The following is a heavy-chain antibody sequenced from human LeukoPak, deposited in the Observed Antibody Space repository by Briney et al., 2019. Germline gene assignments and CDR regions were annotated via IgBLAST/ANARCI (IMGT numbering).Heavy chain of an antibody. J-gene: IGHJ1*01. CDR1: GLTFSSSW. D-gene: IGHD6-19*01. Sequence: GGSLRLSCAASGLTFSSSWVHWVRQAPGKGLVWVSRINSDGSKTDYADSVKGRFTISRDNSKNTLYLQMNSLRAEDTAVYYCARVSAPGIAVAGGEYFQHWGQGTLVTVSS. CDR2: INSDGSKT. CDR3: ARVSAPGIAVAGGEYFQH. V-gene: IGHV3-74*01.